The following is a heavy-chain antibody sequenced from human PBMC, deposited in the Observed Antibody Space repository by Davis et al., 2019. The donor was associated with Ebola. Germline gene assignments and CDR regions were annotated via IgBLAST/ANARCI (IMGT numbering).Heavy chain of an antibody. CDR1: GFSSSSYW. CDR3: ARDKSVAGGGQKY. D-gene: IGHD6-13*01. J-gene: IGHJ4*02. V-gene: IGHV3-7*01. Sequence: PGGSLRLSCSASGFSSSSYWMSWVRQAPGKGPEWVANIKEDGSDEYYGDSVRGRVTISRDNAKNLLYLQMNSLRVEDTAVYYCARDKSVAGGGQKYWGQGTLVIVSS. CDR2: IKEDGSDE.